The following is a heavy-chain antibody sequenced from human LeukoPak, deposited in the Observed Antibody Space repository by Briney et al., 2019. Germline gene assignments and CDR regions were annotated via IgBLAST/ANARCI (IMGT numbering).Heavy chain of an antibody. CDR1: GGSISSSSYY. CDR2: IYYSGST. Sequence: KPSETLSLTCTVSGGSISSSSYYRGWIRQPPGKGLEWIGSIYYSGSTYYNPSLKSRVTICVDTSKNQFSLKLSSVTAADTAVYYCARLYYYDSSGYSAFDIWGQGTMVTVSS. J-gene: IGHJ3*02. D-gene: IGHD3-22*01. V-gene: IGHV4-39*01. CDR3: ARLYYYDSSGYSAFDI.